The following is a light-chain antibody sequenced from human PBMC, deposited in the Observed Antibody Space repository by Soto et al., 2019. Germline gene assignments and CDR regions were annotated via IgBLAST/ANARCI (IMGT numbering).Light chain of an antibody. CDR3: QQSYTMPIS. Sequence: ILMTQSPSSLSAFVGDRFTITCRASQGISSYLAWYQQKPGKAPKLLIYAASTLQSGVPSRFSGSGSGTDFTLTISSLHPEDFAIYYCQQSYTMPISFGPGTKVDIK. J-gene: IGKJ3*01. V-gene: IGKV1-39*01. CDR1: QGISSY. CDR2: AAS.